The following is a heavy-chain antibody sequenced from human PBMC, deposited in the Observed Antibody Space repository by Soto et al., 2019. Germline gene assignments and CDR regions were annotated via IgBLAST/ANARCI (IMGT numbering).Heavy chain of an antibody. D-gene: IGHD3-3*01. CDR3: ARVADYDFWSGYPSSYYYYGMDV. V-gene: IGHV1-69*01. J-gene: IGHJ6*02. CDR1: VGTFSSYA. CDR2: IIPIFGTA. Sequence: QVQLVQSGAEVKKPGSSVKVSCKASVGTFSSYAISWVRQAPGQGLEWMGGIIPIFGTANYAQKFQGRVTITADESTSTAYMELSSLRAEDTAVYYCARVADYDFWSGYPSSYYYYGMDVWGQGTTVTVSS.